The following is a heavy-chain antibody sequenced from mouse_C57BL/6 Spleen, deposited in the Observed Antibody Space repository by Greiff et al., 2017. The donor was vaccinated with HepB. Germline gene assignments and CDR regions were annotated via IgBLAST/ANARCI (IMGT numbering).Heavy chain of an antibody. CDR2: IDPANGNT. J-gene: IGHJ4*01. Sequence: VQLKESVAELVRPGASVKLSCTASGFNIKNTYMHWVKQRPEQGLEWIGRIDPANGNTKYAPKFQGKATITADTSSNTAYLQLSSLTSEDTAIYYCASDYGSSYGYAMDYWGQGTSVTVSS. CDR3: ASDYGSSYGYAMDY. CDR1: GFNIKNTY. D-gene: IGHD1-1*01. V-gene: IGHV14-3*01.